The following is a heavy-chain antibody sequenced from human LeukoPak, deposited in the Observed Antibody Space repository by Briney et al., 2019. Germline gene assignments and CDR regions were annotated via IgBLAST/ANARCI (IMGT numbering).Heavy chain of an antibody. CDR2: INPNSGGT. CDR3: ARIVVVAATDY. CDR1: GYTFTDLY. D-gene: IGHD2-15*01. V-gene: IGHV1-2*02. Sequence: GASVKVSCKASGYTFTDLYIHWVRQAPGQGLEWMGWINPNSGGTNYAQKFQGRVTMTRDTSITTAYMELSRLRSDDTAVYYCARIVVVAATDYWGQGTLVTVSS. J-gene: IGHJ4*02.